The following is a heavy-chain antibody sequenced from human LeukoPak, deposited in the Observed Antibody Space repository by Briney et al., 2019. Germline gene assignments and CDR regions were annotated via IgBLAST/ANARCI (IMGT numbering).Heavy chain of an antibody. Sequence: PGGSLRLSCAASGFTFSDYYMSWIRQAPGKGLEWVSSISSSSSYIYYADSVKGRFTISRDNAKNSLYLQMNSLRAEDTAVYYCAVTFRRGIQLWLLDYWGQGTLVTVSS. V-gene: IGHV3-11*06. D-gene: IGHD5-18*01. J-gene: IGHJ4*02. CDR2: ISSSSSYI. CDR3: AVTFRRGIQLWLLDY. CDR1: GFTFSDYY.